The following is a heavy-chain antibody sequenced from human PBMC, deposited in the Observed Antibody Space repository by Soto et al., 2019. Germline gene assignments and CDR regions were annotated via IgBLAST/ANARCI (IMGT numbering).Heavy chain of an antibody. CDR3: ARTTSVSMTLRSRYSFDY. J-gene: IGHJ4*02. CDR1: GGSVSNKTYY. V-gene: IGHV4-61*01. D-gene: IGHD3-22*01. Sequence: SETLSLTCSVSGGSVSNKTYYWSWIRQPPGKRLEWIGYVYYSGTTNYNPSLKSRVTISVDLSKNQFSLRLSSVTTADTALYYCARTTSVSMTLRSRYSFDYWGPGTLVTVSS. CDR2: VYYSGTT.